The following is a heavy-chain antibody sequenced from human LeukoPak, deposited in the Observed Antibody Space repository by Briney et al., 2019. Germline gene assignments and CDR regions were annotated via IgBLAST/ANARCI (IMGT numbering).Heavy chain of an antibody. CDR3: AKDGVRGALDAFDI. CDR2: ISSSSSYI. V-gene: IGHV3-21*01. CDR1: GFTFSSYS. D-gene: IGHD1-26*01. J-gene: IGHJ3*02. Sequence: GGSLRLSCAASGFTFSSYSMNWVRQAPGKGLEWVSSISSSSSYINYAGSVKGRFTISRDNAKNSLYLQMNSLRAEDTAVYYCAKDGVRGALDAFDIWGQGTLVTVSS.